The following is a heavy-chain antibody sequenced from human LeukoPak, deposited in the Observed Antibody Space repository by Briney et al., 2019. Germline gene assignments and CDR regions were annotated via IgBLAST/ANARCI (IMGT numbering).Heavy chain of an antibody. V-gene: IGHV3-23*01. J-gene: IGHJ4*02. Sequence: GWSLRLSCAASGFTFSNYGMNWVRQAPGKGLEWVSIITSGVGITYYADSVKGRFTISRDNSKNTLYLQMNSLRAEDTAVYYCAKGDYYDLDYWGQGTLVTVSS. CDR2: ITSGVGIT. CDR3: AKGDYYDLDY. D-gene: IGHD3-22*01. CDR1: GFTFSNYG.